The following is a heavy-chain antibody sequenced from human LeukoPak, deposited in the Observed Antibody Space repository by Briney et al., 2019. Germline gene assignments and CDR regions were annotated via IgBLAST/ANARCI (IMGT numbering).Heavy chain of an antibody. J-gene: IGHJ4*02. CDR1: GGTFSSYA. CDR2: IIPIFGTA. D-gene: IGHD6-6*01. Sequence: ASVKVSCKASGGTFSSYAISWVRQAPGQGLEWMGGIIPIFGTANYAQKFQGRVTITTDESTSTAYMELSSLRSEDTAVYYCARDRILGYSSSRYFDYWGQGTLVTVSS. V-gene: IGHV1-69*05. CDR3: ARDRILGYSSSRYFDY.